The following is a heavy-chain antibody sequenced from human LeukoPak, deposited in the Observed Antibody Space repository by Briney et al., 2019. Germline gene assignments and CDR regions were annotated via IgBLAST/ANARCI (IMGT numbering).Heavy chain of an antibody. J-gene: IGHJ4*02. CDR3: ARYAYYDSGGYVDY. CDR2: MNPNSGNT. CDR1: GYTFTSYD. Sequence: ASVKVSCKASGYTFTSYDINWVRQATGQGLEWMGWMNPNSGNTGYAQKFQGRVTITRNTSISTAYMELSSLRSEDTAVYYCARYAYYDSGGYVDYWGQRTLGTVSS. D-gene: IGHD3-22*01. V-gene: IGHV1-8*03.